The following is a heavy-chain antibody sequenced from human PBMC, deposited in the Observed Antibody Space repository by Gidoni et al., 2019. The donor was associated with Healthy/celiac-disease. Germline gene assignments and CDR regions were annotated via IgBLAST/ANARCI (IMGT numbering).Heavy chain of an antibody. CDR2: ISYDGSNK. V-gene: IGHV3-30-3*01. Sequence: QVQLVESGGGVVQPGRSLRRSCAAAGFTFSSYARHWVLQAPGKGLEWVAVISYDGSNKYYADSVKGRFTISRDNSKNTLYLQMNSLRAEDTAVYYCARVSFSKVPEDAMGYWGQGTLVTVSS. CDR3: ARVSFSKVPEDAMGY. CDR1: GFTFSSYA. D-gene: IGHD2-2*01. J-gene: IGHJ4*02.